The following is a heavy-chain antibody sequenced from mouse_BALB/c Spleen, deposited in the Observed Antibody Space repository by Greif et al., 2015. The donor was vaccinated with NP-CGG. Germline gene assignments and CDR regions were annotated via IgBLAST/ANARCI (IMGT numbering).Heavy chain of an antibody. J-gene: IGHJ1*01. Sequence: QVQLQQPGAELAKPGASVKMSCKASGYTLTSYWMHWVKQRPGQGLEWIGYINPSTGYTEYNQKFKDKATLTADKSSSTAYMQLSSLTSEDSAVYYCATGTYFDVWGAGTTVTVSS. CDR2: INPSTGYT. CDR1: GYTLTSYW. V-gene: IGHV1-7*01. D-gene: IGHD4-1*01. CDR3: ATGTYFDV.